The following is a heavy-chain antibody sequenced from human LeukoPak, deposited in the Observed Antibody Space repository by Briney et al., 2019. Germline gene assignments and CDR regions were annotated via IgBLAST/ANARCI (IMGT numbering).Heavy chain of an antibody. J-gene: IGHJ4*02. CDR1: GGSINTNY. CDR2: IYSSEST. V-gene: IGHV4-59*01. CDR3: ARNSGYSYGYHGPFPDY. D-gene: IGHD5-18*01. Sequence: PSETLSLTCTVSGGSINTNYWSWIRQPPGKGLEWIGYIYSSESTNYNPSLKGRVTISLDTSKNQFSLRLTSVTAADTAVYYCARNSGYSYGYHGPFPDYWGQGTLVTVSS.